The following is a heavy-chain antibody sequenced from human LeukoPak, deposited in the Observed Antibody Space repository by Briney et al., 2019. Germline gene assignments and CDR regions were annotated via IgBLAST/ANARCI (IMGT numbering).Heavy chain of an antibody. CDR1: GFTFSSYA. V-gene: IGHV3-64*01. Sequence: GGSLRLSCAASGFTFSSYAMHWVRQAPGKGLEYVSAISSNGGSTYYANSVKGRFTISRDNSKNTLYLQMSSLRSEDTAVYYCARDRTIYSSSWYWHYYYYMDVWGKGTTVTVSS. J-gene: IGHJ6*03. CDR2: ISSNGGST. CDR3: ARDRTIYSSSWYWHYYYYMDV. D-gene: IGHD6-13*01.